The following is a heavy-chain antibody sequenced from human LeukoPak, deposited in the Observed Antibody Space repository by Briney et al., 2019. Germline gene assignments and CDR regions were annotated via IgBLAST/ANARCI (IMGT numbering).Heavy chain of an antibody. CDR1: GFTFSSYS. D-gene: IGHD5-12*01. CDR2: INQDGSEK. CDR3: ARGNSGYDYYFDY. Sequence: GGSLRLSCAASGFTFSSYSMSWVRQAPGKGLDWVANINQDGSEKYYVDSVKGRFTISRDNAKNSLYLQMNSLRAEDTAVYYCARGNSGYDYYFDYWGQGTLVTVSS. J-gene: IGHJ4*02. V-gene: IGHV3-7*01.